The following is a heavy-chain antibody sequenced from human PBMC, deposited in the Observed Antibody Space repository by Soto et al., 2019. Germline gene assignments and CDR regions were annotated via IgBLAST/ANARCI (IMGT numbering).Heavy chain of an antibody. CDR3: ATDLPLWGAYSSACDYYCRDG. V-gene: IGHV3-23*01. Sequence: QPWGSLRLSCAASGFSFIDYGMHSFRHAPYKGLEWVSAMSGSGGSTYSADSVKGRFTISRDNSKNTLYLQMNSLRAEDTAVYYFATDLPLWGAYSSACDYYCRDGRGQGRTVTVSS. D-gene: IGHD3-3*01. CDR1: GFSFIDYG. J-gene: IGHJ6*02. CDR2: MSGSGGST.